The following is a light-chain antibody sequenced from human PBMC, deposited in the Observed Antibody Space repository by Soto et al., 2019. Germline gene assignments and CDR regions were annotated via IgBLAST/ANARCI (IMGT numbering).Light chain of an antibody. CDR1: GSNVGASYD. V-gene: IGLV1-40*01. Sequence: QSVLTQPPSGSGAPGQTITMSCTGSGSNVGASYDVHWYQVLPGAGPRLLIYKNNNRPSGVPDRFSGSKSVTSASLAITGLRSEDEADYYCQSYDNILSGPMFCGGTKETAL. J-gene: IGLJ3*02. CDR2: KNN. CDR3: QSYDNILSGPM.